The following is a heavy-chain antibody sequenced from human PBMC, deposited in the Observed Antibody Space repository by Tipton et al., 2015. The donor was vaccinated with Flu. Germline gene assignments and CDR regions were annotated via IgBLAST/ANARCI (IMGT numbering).Heavy chain of an antibody. CDR3: ARRDCSTYVSEPENWFHP. CDR2: IHRSGNG. Sequence: TLSLTCSVSGDSVGSVYFWCWCRQHPGQGLGWFGNIHRSGNGYYNPSFQSRVTMSVDLTNNKFSLKLRSLTTTDTAVYYCARRDCSTYVSEPENWFHPWCQRTPVSVSS. D-gene: IGHD4-11*01. J-gene: IGHJ5*02. CDR1: GDSVGSVYF. V-gene: IGHV4-38-2*01.